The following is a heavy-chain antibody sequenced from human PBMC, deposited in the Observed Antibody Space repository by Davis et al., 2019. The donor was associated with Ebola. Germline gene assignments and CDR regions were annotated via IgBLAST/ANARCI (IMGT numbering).Heavy chain of an antibody. CDR3: ASRGYPGGRYCYYYYYMDV. CDR2: IYYSGST. V-gene: IGHV4-39*01. Sequence: PSETLSLTCTVSGGSISSYYWGWIRQPPGKGLEWIGSIYYSGSTYYNPSLESRVTISVDTSKNPFALKLSSVTAAETAVYYCASRGYPGGRYCYYYYYMDVWGKGTTVTVSS. J-gene: IGHJ6*03. CDR1: GGSISSYY. D-gene: IGHD3-16*02.